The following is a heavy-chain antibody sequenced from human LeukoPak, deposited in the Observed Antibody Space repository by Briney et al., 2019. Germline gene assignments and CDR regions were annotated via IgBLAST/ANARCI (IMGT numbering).Heavy chain of an antibody. Sequence: ASVKVSCKASGYTFTSYDINWVRQATGQGLEWMGWMNPNSGNTGYAQKFQGRVTITRNTSISTAYMELSSLRSEDTAVYYCARGDDFWMGQDYWGQGTLVTVSS. J-gene: IGHJ4*02. D-gene: IGHD3-3*01. CDR1: GYTFTSYD. CDR2: MNPNSGNT. CDR3: ARGDDFWMGQDY. V-gene: IGHV1-8*03.